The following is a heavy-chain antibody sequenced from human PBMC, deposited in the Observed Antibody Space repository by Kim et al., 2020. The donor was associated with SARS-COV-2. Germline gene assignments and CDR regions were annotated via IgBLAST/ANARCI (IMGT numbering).Heavy chain of an antibody. Sequence: NPSLKSRVTISVDKSKSQFSLKLSSVTAADTAVYYCARGSDLWFGELLVYWGQGTLVTVSS. D-gene: IGHD3-10*01. V-gene: IGHV4-4*02. CDR3: ARGSDLWFGELLVY. J-gene: IGHJ4*02.